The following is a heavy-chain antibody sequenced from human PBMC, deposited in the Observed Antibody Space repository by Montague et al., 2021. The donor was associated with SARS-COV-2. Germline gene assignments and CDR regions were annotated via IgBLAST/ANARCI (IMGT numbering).Heavy chain of an antibody. CDR3: AKAGGVTMVRGVITPSNWFDP. Sequence: SLRLSCAASGFTFDDYAMHWVRQAPGKGLEWVSLISGDGGSTYYADSVKGRFTISRDNSKNTLYLQMNSLRAEDTAVYYCAKAGGVTMVRGVITPSNWFDPWGQGTLVTVSS. V-gene: IGHV3-43*02. J-gene: IGHJ5*02. CDR2: ISGDGGST. D-gene: IGHD3-10*01. CDR1: GFTFDDYA.